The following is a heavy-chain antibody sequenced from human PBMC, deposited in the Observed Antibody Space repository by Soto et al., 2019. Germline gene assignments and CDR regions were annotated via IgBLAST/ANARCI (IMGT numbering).Heavy chain of an antibody. Sequence: QVQLVQSGAEVKKPGSSMKVSCKASGGTFSSYAISWVRQAPGQGLEWMGGIIPIFGTANYAQKFQGRVTITADESTSTAYMELSSLRSEDTAVYYCARVRFLAYYDFSDDYWGQGTLVSVSS. CDR3: ARVRFLAYYDFSDDY. V-gene: IGHV1-69*01. CDR2: IIPIFGTA. CDR1: GGTFSSYA. D-gene: IGHD3-3*01. J-gene: IGHJ4*02.